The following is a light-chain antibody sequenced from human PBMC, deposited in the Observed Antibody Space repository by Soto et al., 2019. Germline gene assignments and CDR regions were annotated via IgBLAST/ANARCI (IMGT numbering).Light chain of an antibody. CDR3: QQRSDWPIT. CDR2: GAS. V-gene: IGKV3-11*01. Sequence: EIVLTQSPATLSLSPGERATLSCRASQSVASYLAWYQQKPGQAPSLLLYGASNRATGIPARFSGSGSGTDFTLTISSLEPEDFAVYYCQQRSDWPITFGQGTRLEIK. J-gene: IGKJ5*01. CDR1: QSVASY.